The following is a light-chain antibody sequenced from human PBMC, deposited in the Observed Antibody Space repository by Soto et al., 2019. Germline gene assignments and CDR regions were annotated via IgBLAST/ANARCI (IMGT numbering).Light chain of an antibody. Sequence: EIVLTQSPGTLSLSPGERATLSCRASQSVSSSYLAWYQQKPGQPPRLVMYATSSRATGIPARFSGSGSGTDFTLTISRLEPEDFAFYYCQQYGSSSWTFGQGTKVDIK. J-gene: IGKJ1*01. CDR3: QQYGSSSWT. CDR1: QSVSSSY. CDR2: ATS. V-gene: IGKV3-20*01.